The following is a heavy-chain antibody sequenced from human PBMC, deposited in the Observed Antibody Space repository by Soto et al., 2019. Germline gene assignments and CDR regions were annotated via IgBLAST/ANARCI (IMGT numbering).Heavy chain of an antibody. CDR3: ARRPYYYDSSGYRGWFDP. V-gene: IGHV5-51*01. J-gene: IGHJ5*02. D-gene: IGHD3-22*01. CDR1: GYSFTGYW. Sequence: PGESLKISCKGSGYSFTGYWIGWVRQMPGKGLEWMGIIYPGDSDTRYSPSFQGQVTISADKSISTAYLQWSSLKASDTAMYYCARRPYYYDSSGYRGWFDPWGQGTLVTVSS. CDR2: IYPGDSDT.